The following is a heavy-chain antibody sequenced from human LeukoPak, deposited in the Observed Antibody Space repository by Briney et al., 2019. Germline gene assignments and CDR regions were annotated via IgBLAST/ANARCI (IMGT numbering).Heavy chain of an antibody. CDR2: IYHSGST. J-gene: IGHJ4*02. CDR1: GGSISSGGYY. V-gene: IGHV4-30-2*01. Sequence: PSQTLSLTCTVSGGSISSGGYYWSWIRQPPGKGLEWIGYIYHSGSTYYNPSLKSRVTISVDRSKNQFSLKLSSVTAADTAVYYCARVVGITGTVTQVDYFDYWGQGTLVTVSS. CDR3: ARVVGITGTVTQVDYFDY. D-gene: IGHD1-7*01.